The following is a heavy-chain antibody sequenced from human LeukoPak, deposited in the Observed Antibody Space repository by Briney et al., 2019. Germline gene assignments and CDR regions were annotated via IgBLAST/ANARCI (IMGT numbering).Heavy chain of an antibody. J-gene: IGHJ4*02. Sequence: SETLSLTCTVSGGSISSYYWSWIRQPGGKGLEWIVRIYTSGSTNYNPSLKSRVTISVDKSKNRFSLKLSSVTAADTAVYYCAREAGGNEVFDYWGQGTLVTVSS. V-gene: IGHV4-4*07. CDR2: IYTSGST. D-gene: IGHD4-23*01. CDR3: AREAGGNEVFDY. CDR1: GGSISSYY.